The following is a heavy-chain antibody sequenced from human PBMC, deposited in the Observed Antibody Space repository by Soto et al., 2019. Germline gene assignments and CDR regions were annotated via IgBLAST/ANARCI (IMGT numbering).Heavy chain of an antibody. CDR3: AREYTYGSNFFDC. D-gene: IGHD5-18*01. V-gene: IGHV4-31*03. J-gene: IGHJ4*02. Sequence: QVRLQESGPGLVKPSQTLSRTCTVSGGSISSAAYYWSWISQHPGKGLEWIGYVSHSGSTYYNPSLKSRVIISVDTSNNQFSLSLTSVTAADTAVYYCAREYTYGSNFFDCWGQGALVTVSS. CDR2: VSHSGST. CDR1: GGSISSAAYY.